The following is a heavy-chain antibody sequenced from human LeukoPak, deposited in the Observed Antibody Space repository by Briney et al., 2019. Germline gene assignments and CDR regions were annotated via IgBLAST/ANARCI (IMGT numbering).Heavy chain of an antibody. CDR1: GGSISSYY. Sequence: SETLSLTCTVSGGSISSYYWSWIRQPPGKGLEWIGYIYYSGSTNYNPSLKSRVTISVDTSKNQFSLKLSSVTAADTAVYYCARVGGGNPGFRYYYYYMDVWGKGTTVTVSS. CDR2: IYYSGST. D-gene: IGHD2-15*01. CDR3: ARVGGGNPGFRYYYYYMDV. V-gene: IGHV4-59*01. J-gene: IGHJ6*03.